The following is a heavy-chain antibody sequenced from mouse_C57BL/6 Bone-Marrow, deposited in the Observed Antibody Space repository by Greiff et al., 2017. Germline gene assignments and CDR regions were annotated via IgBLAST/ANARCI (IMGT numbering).Heavy chain of an antibody. CDR1: GYTFTDYY. Sequence: VQLKESGPVLVKPGASVKMSCKASGYTFTDYYMNWVKQSHGKSLEWIGVINPYNGGTSYNQKFKGKATLTVDKSSSTAYMELNSLTSEDSAVYYCARLYYYGSRDFDVWGTGTTVTVSS. D-gene: IGHD1-1*01. CDR2: INPYNGGT. J-gene: IGHJ1*03. V-gene: IGHV1-19*01. CDR3: ARLYYYGSRDFDV.